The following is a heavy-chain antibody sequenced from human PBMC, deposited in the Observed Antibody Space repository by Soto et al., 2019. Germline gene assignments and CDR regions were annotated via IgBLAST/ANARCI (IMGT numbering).Heavy chain of an antibody. V-gene: IGHV4-34*01. CDR3: ARRPQIRRAYRYGTKDQFES. CDR1: CGSFSGYY. Sequence: LYLPCXVYCGSFSGYYFTWIRQPPVKGLEWIGEISHSGSSTYNPSLKSRVTMSVDKYESQFSLKLSSVTAAEKAVHYCARRPQIRRAYRYGTKDQFESWGQGTLVTVYS. CDR2: ISHSGSS. D-gene: IGHD5-18*01. J-gene: IGHJ4*02.